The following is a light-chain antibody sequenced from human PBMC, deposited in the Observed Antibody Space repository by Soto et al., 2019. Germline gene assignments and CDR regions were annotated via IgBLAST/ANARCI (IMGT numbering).Light chain of an antibody. Sequence: ETVLTQSPGTVSLSPGERATLSCTTSQSVRSNYLAWYQQKPGQAPRLLIYGVFSRATGIPDRFSGSGSGTDFTLTISALEPEDSAVYYCQHYDGSPRTFGQGTKLEI. CDR2: GVF. CDR3: QHYDGSPRT. CDR1: QSVRSNY. J-gene: IGKJ2*01. V-gene: IGKV3-20*01.